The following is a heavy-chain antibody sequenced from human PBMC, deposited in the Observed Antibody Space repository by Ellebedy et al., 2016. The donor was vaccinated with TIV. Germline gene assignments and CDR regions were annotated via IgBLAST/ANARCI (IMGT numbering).Heavy chain of an antibody. CDR1: GFTFSNYN. Sequence: GESLKIPCAASGFTFSNYNMNWVRQAPGKGLEWVSSVSGSRKTKFYADSVKGRFTISRDIAQNSLYLQMNSLRADDTAVYYCARYNYYDPLDVWGQGTMVTVSS. J-gene: IGHJ3*01. CDR2: VSGSRKTK. D-gene: IGHD5-24*01. V-gene: IGHV3-48*01. CDR3: ARYNYYDPLDV.